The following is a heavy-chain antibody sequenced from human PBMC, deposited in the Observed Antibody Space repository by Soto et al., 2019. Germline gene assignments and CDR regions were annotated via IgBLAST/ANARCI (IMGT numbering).Heavy chain of an antibody. D-gene: IGHD2-2*01. Sequence: ASVKVSCKASGYTFTSYGISWVRQAPGQGLEWMGWISAYNGNTNYAQKFQGRVTITADESTSTAYMELSSLRSEDTAVYYCALGYCSSTSCRPAGWFDPWGQGTLVTVSS. CDR3: ALGYCSSTSCRPAGWFDP. CDR1: GYTFTSYG. CDR2: ISAYNGNT. V-gene: IGHV1-18*01. J-gene: IGHJ5*02.